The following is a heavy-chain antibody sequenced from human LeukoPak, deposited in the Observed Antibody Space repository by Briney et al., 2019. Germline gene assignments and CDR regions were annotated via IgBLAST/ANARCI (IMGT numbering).Heavy chain of an antibody. CDR3: AKEGDYDILTGYRRGIDY. CDR1: GFTFSNYW. J-gene: IGHJ4*02. V-gene: IGHV3-7*03. Sequence: GGSLRLSCVASGFTFSNYWMTWVRQAPGKGLEWVANIKEDGSKENYVDSVKGRFTISRDNAKNSQYLQMNSLRAEDTAVYYCAKEGDYDILTGYRRGIDYWGQGTLVTVSS. D-gene: IGHD3-9*01. CDR2: IKEDGSKE.